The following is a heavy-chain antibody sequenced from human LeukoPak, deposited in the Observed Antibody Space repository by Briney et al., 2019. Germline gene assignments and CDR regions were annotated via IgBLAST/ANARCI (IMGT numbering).Heavy chain of an antibody. CDR3: ARDLSGIAGYTYGRGIDY. CDR1: GITFSSYG. CDR2: ISSSGNTI. V-gene: IGHV3-48*04. D-gene: IGHD5-18*01. Sequence: PGGSLRLSCAASGITFSSYGMNWVRQAPGKGLEWVSYISSSGNTIYHADSVKGRFTISRDNAKNSLYLQMNSLRAEDTAVYYCARDLSGIAGYTYGRGIDYWGQGTLVTVSS. J-gene: IGHJ4*02.